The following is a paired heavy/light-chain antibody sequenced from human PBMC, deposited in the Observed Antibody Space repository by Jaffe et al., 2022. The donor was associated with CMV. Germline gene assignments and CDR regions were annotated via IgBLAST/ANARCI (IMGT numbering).Heavy chain of an antibody. V-gene: IGHV3-64D*06. J-gene: IGHJ4*02. CDR2: ISYNGGST. CDR3: LKDRWAMVTFGGYFDS. Sequence: EVQVVESGGGLVQPGGSLRLSCSASGFTFSNYAMHWVRQAPGKGLEYVSGISYNGGSTYYADSVKGRLTISRDNSKNSLYLQMSSLRPEDTAVYYCLKDRWAMVTFGGYFDSWGQGTLVTVSS. CDR1: GFTFSNYA. D-gene: IGHD5-18*01.
Light chain of an antibody. V-gene: IGKV1-39*01. CDR2: AAS. Sequence: DIRMTQSPSSLSPSVGDRVTITCRASQSINNYLNWYQQKPGKAPKLLIYAASSLQTGVPSRFSGSASGTDFTLTVSSLQPEDSATYYCQQSYSSPPTFGQGTKVEIK. J-gene: IGKJ1*01. CDR3: QQSYSSPPT. CDR1: QSINNY.